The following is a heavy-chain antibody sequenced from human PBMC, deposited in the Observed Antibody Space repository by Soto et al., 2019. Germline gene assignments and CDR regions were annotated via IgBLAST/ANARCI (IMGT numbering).Heavy chain of an antibody. CDR3: AAGSGWLIDY. J-gene: IGHJ4*02. CDR2: IRKDGGEK. D-gene: IGHD6-19*01. CDR1: GFSISSYW. V-gene: IGHV3-7*03. Sequence: EVQLVESGGGLVQPGESRRLSCAASGFSISSYWMNWVRQAPGKGLEWVAIIRKDGGEKYYVDSVEGRFTISRDNAKNSLYLQMNSPRGEDAAVYYCAAGSGWLIDYWGRGTLVTVSS.